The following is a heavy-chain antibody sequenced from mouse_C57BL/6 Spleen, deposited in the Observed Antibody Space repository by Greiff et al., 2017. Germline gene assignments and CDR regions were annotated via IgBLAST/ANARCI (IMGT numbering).Heavy chain of an antibody. CDR1: GYTFTGYW. Sequence: QVQLMESGAELMKPGASVKLSCKATGYTFTGYWLAWVKQRPGHGLEWIGAIFPGSGSTNYNETLKGQVTFTEDTSTNTAYMQLSSLTTEDSAIYYCAREGIYGGSGAPCAYWGKGTLVTVSA. V-gene: IGHV1-9*01. CDR2: IFPGSGST. D-gene: IGHD1-1*01. J-gene: IGHJ3*01. CDR3: AREGIYGGSGAPCAY.